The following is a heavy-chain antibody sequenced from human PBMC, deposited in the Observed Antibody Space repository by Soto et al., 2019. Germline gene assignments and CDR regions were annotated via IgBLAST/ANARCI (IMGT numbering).Heavy chain of an antibody. CDR1: GFTVSSNY. CDR3: ASFSDAGPLDY. V-gene: IGHV3-53*04. J-gene: IGHJ4*02. CDR2: IYSGGST. Sequence: EVQLVESGGGLVQPGGSLRLSCAASGFTVSSNYMSWVRQAPGKGLEWVSVIYSGGSTYYADSVKGRFTISRHNSKNTLDLQMNSLRAEDTAVYYCASFSDAGPLDYWGQGTLVTVSS. D-gene: IGHD2-2*01.